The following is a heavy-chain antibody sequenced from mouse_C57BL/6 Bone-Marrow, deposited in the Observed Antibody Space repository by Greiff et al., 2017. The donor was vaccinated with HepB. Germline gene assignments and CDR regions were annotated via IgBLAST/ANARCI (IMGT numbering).Heavy chain of an antibody. Sequence: EVKVVESGPVLVKPGPSVKISCKASGFTFTDYYMHWVKQSHGKSLEWIGLVYPYNGGTSYNQKFKGKATLTVDTSSSTAYMELNSLTSEDSAVYYCARWRRPYWWFDVWGTGTTVTVSS. CDR3: ARWRRPYWWFDV. CDR2: VYPYNGGT. CDR1: GFTFTDYY. J-gene: IGHJ1*03. D-gene: IGHD1-2*01. V-gene: IGHV1-36*01.